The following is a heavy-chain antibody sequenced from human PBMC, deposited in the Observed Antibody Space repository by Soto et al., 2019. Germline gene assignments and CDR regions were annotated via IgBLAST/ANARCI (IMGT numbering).Heavy chain of an antibody. V-gene: IGHV4-28*01. CDR3: ARREIQGPIDY. Sequence: QVQLQESGPGLVKPSDTLSLTCAVSGYSISGSNWWGWIRQPPGKGMEWIGYIYYSGTTYYNPSLESRVTISVDTSTNRFSLKLTSVTAVETAVYYCARREIQGPIDYWGQGTLVTVSS. J-gene: IGHJ4*02. CDR2: IYYSGTT. CDR1: GYSISGSNW. D-gene: IGHD1-26*01.